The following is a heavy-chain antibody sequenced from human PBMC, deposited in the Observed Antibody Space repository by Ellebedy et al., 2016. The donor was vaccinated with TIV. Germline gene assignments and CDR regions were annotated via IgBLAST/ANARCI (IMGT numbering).Heavy chain of an antibody. CDR3: ARPNMGYYYMDT. CDR1: GYTLTYYW. D-gene: IGHD2/OR15-2a*01. CDR2: VYPGDSGT. Sequence: GESLKISCKASGYTLTYYWIGWVRQMPGKGLEWMGIVYPGDSGTKYSPSFQGQVIISADKSKTTAYLQWTRLKASDTAIYYCARPNMGYYYMDTWGQGTTVIVS. V-gene: IGHV5-51*01. J-gene: IGHJ6*03.